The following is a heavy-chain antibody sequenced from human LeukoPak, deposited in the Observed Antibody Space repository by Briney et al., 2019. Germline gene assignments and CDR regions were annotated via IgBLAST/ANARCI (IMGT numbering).Heavy chain of an antibody. D-gene: IGHD2-15*01. CDR1: GGSFSGYY. CDR2: INHSGST. J-gene: IGHJ4*02. CDR3: ARGACSGGSCYNFDY. V-gene: IGHV4-34*01. Sequence: SETLSLTCAVYGGSFSGYYWSWIRQPPGKGLEWIGEINHSGSTNYNPSLKSRVTISVDTSKNQFSLKLSSVTAADTAVYYCARGACSGGSCYNFDYWGQGTLVTVSS.